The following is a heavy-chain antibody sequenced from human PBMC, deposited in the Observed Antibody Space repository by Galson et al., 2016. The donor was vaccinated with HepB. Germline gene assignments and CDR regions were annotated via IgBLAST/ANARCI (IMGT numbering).Heavy chain of an antibody. CDR3: VSGYDAHAYGY. CDR1: GFTFTVYW. CDR2: INLDGSTT. Sequence: SLRLSCAASGFTFTVYWMYRVRQAPGKGLVWVSHINLDGSTTTYADSVKGRFTISRDNARNTLDLQMDSLRAEDTAVYYCVSGYDAHAYGYWGQGTLVTVSS. J-gene: IGHJ4*02. V-gene: IGHV3-74*01. D-gene: IGHD2-15*01.